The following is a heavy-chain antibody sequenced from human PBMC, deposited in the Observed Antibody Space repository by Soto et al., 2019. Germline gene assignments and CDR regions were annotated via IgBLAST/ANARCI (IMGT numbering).Heavy chain of an antibody. Sequence: QVQLVQSGAEVKKPGSSVKVSCKASGGTFSSYAISWVRQAPGQGLEWMVGIIPIFGTANYAQKFQRRVTITVDESKDTAYMDGSSLRSEDTAVYFCARGSVVVVAANPSYCGKDVWGQGTTVTVSS. CDR3: ARGSVVVVAANPSYCGKDV. V-gene: IGHV1-69*12. D-gene: IGHD2-15*01. CDR2: IIPIFGTA. CDR1: GGTFSSYA. J-gene: IGHJ6*02.